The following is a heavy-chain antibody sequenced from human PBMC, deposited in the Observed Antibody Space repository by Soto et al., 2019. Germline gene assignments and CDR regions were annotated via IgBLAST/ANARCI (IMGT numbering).Heavy chain of an antibody. J-gene: IGHJ5*02. V-gene: IGHV4-31*03. Sequence: QVQLQESGPGLVKPSQTLSLTCTVSGGSISSGGYYWSWIRQHPGKGLEWIGYIYYSGSTHYNPSLKSRVTISVDTSKTQCSLKLSSVTAADTAVYYCARALTTVTLFDPWGQGTLVTVSS. CDR3: ARALTTVTLFDP. CDR2: IYYSGST. D-gene: IGHD4-17*01. CDR1: GGSISSGGYY.